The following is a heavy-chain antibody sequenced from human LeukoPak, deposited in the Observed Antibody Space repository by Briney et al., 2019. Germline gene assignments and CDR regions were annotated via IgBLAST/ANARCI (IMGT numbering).Heavy chain of an antibody. CDR1: GGSISSSGYY. V-gene: IGHV4-39*01. D-gene: IGHD6-19*01. CDR2: IYYSGST. CDR3: ARHQLYSSGWYRPANYFDY. J-gene: IGHJ4*02. Sequence: PSETLSLTCTVSGGSISSSGYYWGWIRQPPGKGLEWIGSIYYSGSTYYNPSLKSRVTISVDTSKNQFSLKLSSVTAADTAVYYCARHQLYSSGWYRPANYFDYWGQGTLVTVSS.